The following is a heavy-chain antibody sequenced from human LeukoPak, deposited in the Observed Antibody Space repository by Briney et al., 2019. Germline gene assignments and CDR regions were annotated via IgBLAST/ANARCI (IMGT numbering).Heavy chain of an antibody. D-gene: IGHD4-23*01. Sequence: ASVKVSCKASGYTFTSYYMHWVRQAPGQGLEWMGIINPSGGSTSYAQKFQGRVTMTRNMSTSTVYMELSSLRSADTAVYYCARTVVSPDAFDIWGQGTMVTVSS. V-gene: IGHV1-46*01. CDR3: ARTVVSPDAFDI. CDR1: GYTFTSYY. J-gene: IGHJ3*02. CDR2: INPSGGST.